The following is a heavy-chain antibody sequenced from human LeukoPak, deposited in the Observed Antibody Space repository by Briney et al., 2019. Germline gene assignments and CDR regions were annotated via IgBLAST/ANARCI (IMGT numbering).Heavy chain of an antibody. CDR1: GGSISSNSYY. V-gene: IGHV4-39*01. CDR2: IYYSGST. D-gene: IGHD3-10*01. Sequence: SETLSLTCAVSGGSISSNSYYWGWIRQPPGKGLEWIGSIYYSGSTYYNPSLKSRVTISVDTSKNQFSLKLSSVTAADTAVYYCARSIITLWFGELNPLLDYWGQGTPVTVSS. J-gene: IGHJ4*02. CDR3: ARSIITLWFGELNPLLDY.